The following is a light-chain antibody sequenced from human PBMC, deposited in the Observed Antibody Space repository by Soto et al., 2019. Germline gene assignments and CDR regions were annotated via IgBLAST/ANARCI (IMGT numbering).Light chain of an antibody. CDR3: QQYHTNPPT. CDR1: QSVLYSSNNKNH. Sequence: DIVMTQSPDSLAVSLGERATINCKSSQSVLYSSNNKNHLVWYQQKPGQPPKLLIYWASTRESGVPDRFSGSWSATDFTLTISSLQAEDVAVYYCQQYHTNPPTFGPGTKVEI. V-gene: IGKV4-1*01. J-gene: IGKJ3*01. CDR2: WAS.